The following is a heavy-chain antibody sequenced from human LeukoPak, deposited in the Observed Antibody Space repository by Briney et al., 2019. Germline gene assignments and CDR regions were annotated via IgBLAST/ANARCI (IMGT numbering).Heavy chain of an antibody. D-gene: IGHD2-21*02. CDR2: IYYSGST. CDR3: ARDARRPWGDSQYYYYGMDV. CDR1: GGSISSGDYY. V-gene: IGHV4-30-4*01. Sequence: PSQTLSLTCTVSGGSISSGDYYWSWTRQPPGSGLGWVGYIYYSGSTYYNPSLKSRVTISVDTSKNQFSLKLSSVTAADTAVYYCARDARRPWGDSQYYYYGMDVWGQGTTVTVSS. J-gene: IGHJ6*02.